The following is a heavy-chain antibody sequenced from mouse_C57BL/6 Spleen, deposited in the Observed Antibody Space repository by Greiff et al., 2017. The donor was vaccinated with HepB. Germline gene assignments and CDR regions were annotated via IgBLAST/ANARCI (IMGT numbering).Heavy chain of an antibody. CDR1: GYSITSGYY. V-gene: IGHV3-6*01. D-gene: IGHD2-2*01. CDR3: ARVGGYDSWFAD. J-gene: IGHJ3*01. Sequence: VQLKESGPGLVKPSQSLSLTCSVTGYSITSGYYWNWIRQFPGNKLEWMGYISYDGSNNYNPSLKNRISITRDTSKNQFFLKLNSVTTEDTATYYCARVGGYDSWFADWGQGTLVTVSA. CDR2: ISYDGSN.